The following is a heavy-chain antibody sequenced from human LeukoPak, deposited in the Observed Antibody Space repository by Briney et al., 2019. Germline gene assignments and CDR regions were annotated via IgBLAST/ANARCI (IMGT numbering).Heavy chain of an antibody. Sequence: SGGSLRLSCAASGFPFSSYSMNWVRQAPGKGLEWVSSISSSSSYIYYADSVKGRFTISRDNAKNSLYLQMNSLRADDTAVYYCAREWIAVAGTDYYYYYGMDVWGQGTTVTVSS. CDR3: AREWIAVAGTDYYYYYGMDV. D-gene: IGHD6-19*01. CDR2: ISSSSSYI. V-gene: IGHV3-21*04. CDR1: GFPFSSYS. J-gene: IGHJ6*02.